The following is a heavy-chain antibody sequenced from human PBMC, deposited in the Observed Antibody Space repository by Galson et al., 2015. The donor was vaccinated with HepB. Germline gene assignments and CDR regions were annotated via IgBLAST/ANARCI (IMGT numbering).Heavy chain of an antibody. J-gene: IGHJ2*01. CDR3: AKEMPTSSLHVGPACFDL. Sequence: SLRLSCAASGFTVSSYAMSWVRQAPGKGLEWVSAISGSGGSTYYADSVKGRFTISRDNSKNTLYLQMNSLRAEDTAVYYCAKEMPTSSLHVGPACFDLWGRGTLVTVSS. V-gene: IGHV3-23*01. D-gene: IGHD3/OR15-3a*01. CDR1: GFTVSSYA. CDR2: ISGSGGST.